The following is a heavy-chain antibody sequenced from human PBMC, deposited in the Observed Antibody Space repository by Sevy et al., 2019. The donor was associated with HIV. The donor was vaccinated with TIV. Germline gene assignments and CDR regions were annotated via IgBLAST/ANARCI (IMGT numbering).Heavy chain of an antibody. Sequence: GGSLRLSCAASGFTFSGSAMHWVRQASGKGLEWVGRIRSKANSYATAYAASVKDRFTISRDDSKNTAYLQMNSLKTEDTAVYYCTIHYYDSSGYYLGRRVLNYWGQGTLVTVSS. CDR2: IRSKANSYAT. V-gene: IGHV3-73*01. J-gene: IGHJ4*02. CDR1: GFTFSGSA. CDR3: TIHYYDSSGYYLGRRVLNY. D-gene: IGHD3-22*01.